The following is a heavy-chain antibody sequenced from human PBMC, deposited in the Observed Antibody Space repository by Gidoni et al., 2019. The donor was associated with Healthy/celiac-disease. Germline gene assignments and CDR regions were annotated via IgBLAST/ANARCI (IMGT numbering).Heavy chain of an antibody. CDR3: ARGGGCSGGSCYSRKNYYYYGMDV. D-gene: IGHD2-15*01. J-gene: IGHJ6*02. V-gene: IGHV4-34*01. CDR1: GGSFSGYY. CDR2: INHRGSP. Sequence: QVQLQQWGAGLLKPSETLSLTCAVYGGSFSGYYWSWIRQPPGKGLEWIGEINHRGSPTYNPSLKSRVTISVDTSKNQFSLKLSSVTAADTAVYYCARGGGCSGGSCYSRKNYYYYGMDVWGQGTTVTVSS.